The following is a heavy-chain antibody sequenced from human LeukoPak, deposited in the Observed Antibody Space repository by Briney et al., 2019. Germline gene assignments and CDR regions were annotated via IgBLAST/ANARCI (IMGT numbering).Heavy chain of an antibody. CDR1: GFTFSSYE. Sequence: PGGSLRLSCAASGFTFSSYEMNWVRQAPGKGLEWVSYISSSGSTIYYADSVKGRFTISRDNAKNSLYLQMNSLRAEDTAVYYCARDRVEWTTRFLVQYYYMDVWGKGTTVTVSS. CDR2: ISSSGSTI. CDR3: ARDRVEWTTRFLVQYYYMDV. V-gene: IGHV3-48*03. J-gene: IGHJ6*03. D-gene: IGHD3-3*01.